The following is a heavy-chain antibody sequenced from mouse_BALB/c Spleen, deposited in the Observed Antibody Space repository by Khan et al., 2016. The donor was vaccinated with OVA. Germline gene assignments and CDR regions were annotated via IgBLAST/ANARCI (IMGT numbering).Heavy chain of an antibody. J-gene: IGHJ3*01. CDR1: GYTFTDYV. D-gene: IGHD1-1*01. CDR3: ARGGYSVFAY. V-gene: IGHV1-77*01. Sequence: VQLQESGPELVKPGASVKMSCKASGYTFTDYVINWVKQRTGQGLEWIGDIYPGSGSTYYNEKFKGKAKLTADKSSNTAYMHLSSLTFEDSAVYFCARGGYSVFAYWGQGTLVTVS. CDR2: IYPGSGST.